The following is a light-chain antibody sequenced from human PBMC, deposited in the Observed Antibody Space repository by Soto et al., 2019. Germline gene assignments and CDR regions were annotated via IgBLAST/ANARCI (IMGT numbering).Light chain of an antibody. CDR1: SSDVGGYNY. CDR3: CSYAGSYTWV. V-gene: IGLV2-11*01. Sequence: QSALTQSPSASGSPGQSVTISCIGTSSDVGGYNYVSWYQHHPGKAPKLMIYDVSKRPSGVPDRFSGSKSGNTASLTISGLQAEDEADYYCCSYAGSYTWVFGGGTKLTVL. CDR2: DVS. J-gene: IGLJ3*02.